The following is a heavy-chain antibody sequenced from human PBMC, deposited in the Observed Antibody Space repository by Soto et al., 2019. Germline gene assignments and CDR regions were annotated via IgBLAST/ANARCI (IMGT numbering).Heavy chain of an antibody. V-gene: IGHV3-74*01. J-gene: IGHJ4*02. CDR3: ARGGAMGVDY. Sequence: GGSLRLSCTASGFTFNTHWMHWVRQAPGEGLVWVSRIYFDGITTNYADSVKGRLTVSRDNAKNTVYLHVNTLRDEDTAVYYCARGGAMGVDYWGQGTLVTVSS. CDR2: IYFDGITT. D-gene: IGHD1-26*01. CDR1: GFTFNTHW.